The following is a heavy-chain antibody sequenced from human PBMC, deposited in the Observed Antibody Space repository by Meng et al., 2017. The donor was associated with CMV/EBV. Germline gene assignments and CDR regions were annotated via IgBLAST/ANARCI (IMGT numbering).Heavy chain of an antibody. V-gene: IGHV5-51*01. CDR2: IYPGDSDT. Sequence: KVSCKASGYSFTNYWIGWVRQMPGKGLEWMGIIYPGDSDTRYSPPFQGQVTISADNSISTAYLQWWSSLKASDTAMYYCARLSSHYDFWSGFYVGDGFDMWGQGTMVTVSS. CDR3: ARLSSHYDFWSGFYVGDGFDM. D-gene: IGHD3-3*01. J-gene: IGHJ3*02. CDR1: GYSFTNYW.